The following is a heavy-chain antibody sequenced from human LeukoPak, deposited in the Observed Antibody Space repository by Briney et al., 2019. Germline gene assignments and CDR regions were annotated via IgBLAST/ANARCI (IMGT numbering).Heavy chain of an antibody. Sequence: ASVKVSCKASGGTFSSYAISWVRQAPGQGLEWMGRIIPILGVANYALKFQGRVTITADKSTSTAYMELSSLRSEDTAVYYCARVSSNSRGDYFDYWGQGTLVTVSS. CDR3: ARVSSNSRGDYFDY. CDR1: GGTFSSYA. D-gene: IGHD4-23*01. J-gene: IGHJ4*02. CDR2: IIPILGVA. V-gene: IGHV1-69*04.